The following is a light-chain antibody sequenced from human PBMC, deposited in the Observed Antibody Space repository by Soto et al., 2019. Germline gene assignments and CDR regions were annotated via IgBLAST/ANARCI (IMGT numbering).Light chain of an antibody. Sequence: EIVMTQSPATLSVSPGERATLSCRASQSISTELAWYQQKPGQPPRLLIYSASTRATGFPARFTGSGSGSEFTLTTSGLQSEDFAVYYCQQGHNGPLTFGQGTRLEI. CDR1: QSISTE. CDR3: QQGHNGPLT. V-gene: IGKV3-15*01. CDR2: SAS. J-gene: IGKJ2*01.